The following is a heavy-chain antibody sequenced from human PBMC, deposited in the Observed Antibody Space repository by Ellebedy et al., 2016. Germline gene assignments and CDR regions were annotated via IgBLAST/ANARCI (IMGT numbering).Heavy chain of an antibody. Sequence: GESLKISCAASGFTFSSYAMHWVRQAPGKGLEWVAVISYDGSNKYYADSVKGRFTISRDNSKNTLYLQMNSLRAEDTALYYCAKESVAGLDYWGQGTLVTVSS. J-gene: IGHJ4*02. CDR1: GFTFSSYA. D-gene: IGHD6-19*01. V-gene: IGHV3-30-3*01. CDR3: AKESVAGLDY. CDR2: ISYDGSNK.